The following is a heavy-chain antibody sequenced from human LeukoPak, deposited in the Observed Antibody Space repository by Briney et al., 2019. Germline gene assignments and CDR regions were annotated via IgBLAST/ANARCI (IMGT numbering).Heavy chain of an antibody. CDR3: ARGDPDISFGVAGEAFDI. V-gene: IGHV3-21*01. Sequence: PGGSLRLSCAASGFTFSSYEMNWVRQAPGKGLEWVSSISTSSSYIYYADSVKGRFTISRDNAKKSLYLQMNSLRAEDTAVYYCARGDPDISFGVAGEAFDIWGQGTMVTVSS. J-gene: IGHJ3*02. CDR2: ISTSSSYI. CDR1: GFTFSSYE. D-gene: IGHD3-3*01.